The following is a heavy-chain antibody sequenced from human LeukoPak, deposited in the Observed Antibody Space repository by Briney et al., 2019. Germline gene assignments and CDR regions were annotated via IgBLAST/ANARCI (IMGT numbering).Heavy chain of an antibody. CDR1: GFTFSSYE. Sequence: GGSLRLSCAASGFTFSSYEMNWVRQAPGKGLEWVSYISSSGSTIYYADSVKGRFTISRDNAMNSLYLQMNSLRAEDTAVYYCARCDYGDSYFDYWGQGTLVTVSS. D-gene: IGHD4-17*01. J-gene: IGHJ4*02. V-gene: IGHV3-48*03. CDR2: ISSSGSTI. CDR3: ARCDYGDSYFDY.